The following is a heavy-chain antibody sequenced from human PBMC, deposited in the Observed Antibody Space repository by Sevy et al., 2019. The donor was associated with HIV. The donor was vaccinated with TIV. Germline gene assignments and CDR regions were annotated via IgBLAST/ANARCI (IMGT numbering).Heavy chain of an antibody. J-gene: IGHJ4*02. Sequence: ASVKVSCKASGYTFTGYYMHWVRQAPGQGLEWMGWINPNSGGTNYAQKFQGRVTMTRDTSISTAYMELSRLRSDDTAGYYCAREDYYDSSGLDYWGQGTLVTVSS. CDR1: GYTFTGYY. V-gene: IGHV1-2*02. D-gene: IGHD3-22*01. CDR2: INPNSGGT. CDR3: AREDYYDSSGLDY.